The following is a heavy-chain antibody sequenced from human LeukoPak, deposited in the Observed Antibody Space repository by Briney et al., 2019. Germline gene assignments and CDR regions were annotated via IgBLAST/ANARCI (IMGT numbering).Heavy chain of an antibody. V-gene: IGHV1-24*01. CDR2: FDPRDGET. J-gene: IGHJ6*03. Sequence: ASVKVSCKVSGFTLSEITMHWVRQAPGKGLEWVGGFDPRDGETVYAERFRDRVILTDDRSANTAYMDLRSLGADDTAVYYCATGVYCAPTTCPVYGNYYYFMDVWGEGTTVTV. CDR3: ATGVYCAPTTCPVYGNYYYFMDV. CDR1: GFTLSEIT. D-gene: IGHD2-21*01.